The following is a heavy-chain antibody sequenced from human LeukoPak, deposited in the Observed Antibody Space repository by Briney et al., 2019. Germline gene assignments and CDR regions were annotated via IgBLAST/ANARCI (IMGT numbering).Heavy chain of an antibody. V-gene: IGHV3-33*01. Sequence: PGRSLRLSCAASGFTFSSYGMHWVRQAPGKGLEWVAVIWYDGSNKYYADSVKGRFTISRDNSKNTLYLQMNSLRAEDTAVYYCARDYVAVAGLDYWGRGTLVSVSS. D-gene: IGHD6-13*01. J-gene: IGHJ4*02. CDR1: GFTFSSYG. CDR2: IWYDGSNK. CDR3: ARDYVAVAGLDY.